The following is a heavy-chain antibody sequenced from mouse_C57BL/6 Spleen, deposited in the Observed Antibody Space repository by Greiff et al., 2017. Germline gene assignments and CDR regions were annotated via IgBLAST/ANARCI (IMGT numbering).Heavy chain of an antibody. J-gene: IGHJ4*01. Sequence: QVHVKQSGAELVRPGTSVKVSCKASGYAFTNYLIEWVKQRPGQGLEWIGVINPGSGGTNYNEKFKGKATLTADKSSSTAYMQLSSLTSEDSAVYFCARRDYGSSYPYYYAMDYWGQGTSVTVSS. CDR3: ARRDYGSSYPYYYAMDY. D-gene: IGHD1-1*01. CDR2: INPGSGGT. CDR1: GYAFTNYL. V-gene: IGHV1-54*01.